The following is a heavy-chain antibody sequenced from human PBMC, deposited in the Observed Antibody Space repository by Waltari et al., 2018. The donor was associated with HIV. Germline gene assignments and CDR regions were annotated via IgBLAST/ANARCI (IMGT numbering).Heavy chain of an antibody. J-gene: IGHJ4*02. Sequence: QVQLMQSGAEVKKPGASVKVSCKASGYSFTNFAIHWVRQAPGQSFEWMGWINSANGDTRYSPAFQGRITSTRDTYATTAYMDLSRLTSQDTAVYFCARLVFPAHYDSWGQGSLVTVSS. D-gene: IGHD2-8*01. CDR3: ARLVFPAHYDS. V-gene: IGHV1-3*01. CDR2: INSANGDT. CDR1: GYSFTNFA.